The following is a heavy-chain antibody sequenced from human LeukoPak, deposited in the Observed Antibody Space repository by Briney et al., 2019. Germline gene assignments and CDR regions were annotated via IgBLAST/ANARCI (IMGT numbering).Heavy chain of an antibody. J-gene: IGHJ3*02. CDR1: GFTFDYYA. CDR3: AKGVGATFDAFDI. D-gene: IGHD1-26*01. CDR2: ISWNSGSI. V-gene: IGHV3-9*01. Sequence: GGSLRLSCAASGFTFDYYAMHCVRQAPGKVLEGVSGISWNSGSIGYADSVKGRFTISRDNAKNSLYLQMNSLRAEDTALYYCAKGVGATFDAFDIWGQGTMVTVSS.